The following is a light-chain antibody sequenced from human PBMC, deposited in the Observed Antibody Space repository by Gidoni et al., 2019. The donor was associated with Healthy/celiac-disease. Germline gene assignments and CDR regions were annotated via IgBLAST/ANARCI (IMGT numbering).Light chain of an antibody. V-gene: IGKV3-15*01. CDR1: QSVSSN. CDR3: QQYNNWVFT. J-gene: IGKJ3*01. Sequence: EIVITQSSATLSVSPGERATLSCRASQSVSSNLAWYQQKPGQAPRLLIYGASTRATGIPARFSGSGSGTEFTLTISSLQSEDFAVYYCQQYNNWVFTFGPGTKVDIK. CDR2: GAS.